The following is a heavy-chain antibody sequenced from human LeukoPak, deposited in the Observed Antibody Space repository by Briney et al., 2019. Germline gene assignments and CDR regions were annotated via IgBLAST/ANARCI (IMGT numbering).Heavy chain of an antibody. J-gene: IGHJ4*02. Sequence: GGSLRISCAASGFTFSSYAMSWVRQAPGKGLEWVSAISGSGGSTYYADSVKGRFTISRDNSKNTLYLQMNSLRAEDTAVYYCAKDRKIVVVITLDYWGQGTLVTVSS. V-gene: IGHV3-23*01. D-gene: IGHD3-22*01. CDR1: GFTFSSYA. CDR3: AKDRKIVVVITLDY. CDR2: ISGSGGST.